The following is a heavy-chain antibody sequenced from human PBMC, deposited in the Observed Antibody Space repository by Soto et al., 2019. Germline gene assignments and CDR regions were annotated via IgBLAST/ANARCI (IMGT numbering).Heavy chain of an antibody. CDR1: GYSFTHYG. CDR3: ARGDGDNLDY. D-gene: IGHD1-1*01. CDR2: INAYVGET. Sequence: QVQLVQSGAEVKKPGASVKVSCKASGYSFTHYGITWVRQAPGQGLEWTGWINAYVGETKSAQKYEGRVTVTMDTSTNTAYLELRSLRSDDTAVYYCARGDGDNLDYWGQGTLVRVSA. V-gene: IGHV1-18*01. J-gene: IGHJ4*02.